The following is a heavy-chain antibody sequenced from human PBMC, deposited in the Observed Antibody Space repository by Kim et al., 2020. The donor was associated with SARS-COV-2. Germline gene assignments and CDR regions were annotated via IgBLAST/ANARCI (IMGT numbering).Heavy chain of an antibody. CDR2: ISWIGPDR. CDR3: AKRLGPTTPNFDY. V-gene: IGHV3-23*01. J-gene: IGHJ4*02. Sequence: GSLRLSCAASGFTFSSYGMSWVRQAPGKGLEWVSAISWIGPDRNYANSVKGRFTISRDNSKNTLYLQMNSLRDEDTAIYYCAKRLGPTTPNFDYWGPGTLVTVSS. D-gene: IGHD1-26*01. CDR1: GFTFSSYG.